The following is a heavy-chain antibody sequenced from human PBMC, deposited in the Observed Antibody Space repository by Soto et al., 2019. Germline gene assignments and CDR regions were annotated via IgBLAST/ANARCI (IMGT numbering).Heavy chain of an antibody. V-gene: IGHV3-23*01. D-gene: IGHD5-18*01. CDR1: GFTFSSYA. CDR3: AKDSRGTWIQLWASNGFDY. CDR2: ISGSGGST. J-gene: IGHJ4*02. Sequence: EVQLLESGGGLVQPGGSLRLSCAASGFTFSSYAMSWVRQAPGKGLEWVSAISGSGGSTYYADSVKGRFTISRDNSKNMLYLQMNSLRAEDTAVYYCAKDSRGTWIQLWASNGFDYWGQGTLVTVSS.